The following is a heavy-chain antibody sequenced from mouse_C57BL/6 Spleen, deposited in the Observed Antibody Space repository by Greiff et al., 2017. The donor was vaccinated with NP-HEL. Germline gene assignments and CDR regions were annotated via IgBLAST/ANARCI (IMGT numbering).Heavy chain of an antibody. CDR2: IYPGDGAT. Sequence: QVQLQQSGPELVKPGASVKISCKASGYAFSSSWMNWVKQRPGKGLEWIGRIYPGDGATNSNGKFKGKATLTAAKSSSAAYMQLSSLTSENSAVYFCAGSYGFAYWGQGTLVTVSA. CDR1: GYAFSSSW. V-gene: IGHV1-82*01. CDR3: AGSYGFAY. D-gene: IGHD1-1*02. J-gene: IGHJ3*01.